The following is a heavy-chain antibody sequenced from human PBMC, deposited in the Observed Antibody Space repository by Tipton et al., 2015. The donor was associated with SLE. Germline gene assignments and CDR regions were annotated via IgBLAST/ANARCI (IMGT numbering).Heavy chain of an antibody. Sequence: LRLSCAVYGGSFSGHFWTWIRQPPGKGLEWIGEINHSGRTNYNPSLKSRVTISVDTSKKQFSLKLTSVTTADTAVYYCAREATNYRGSGSYSWGQGTLVSVSS. D-gene: IGHD3-10*01. CDR1: GGSFSGHF. V-gene: IGHV4-34*01. CDR2: INHSGRT. J-gene: IGHJ5*02. CDR3: AREATNYRGSGSYS.